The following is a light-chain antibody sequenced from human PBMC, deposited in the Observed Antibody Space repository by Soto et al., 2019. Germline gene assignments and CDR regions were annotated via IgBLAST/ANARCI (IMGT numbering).Light chain of an antibody. CDR1: QSVSSN. CDR3: QQYHNWVT. CDR2: GAS. V-gene: IGKV3D-15*02. Sequence: EIVMMQSPGTLSVFPGERATLSCGASQSVSSNLAWYQQKPGQAPRLLIYGASTRATGIPARFSGSGSGTEFTLSISSLQSEDVAVYYCQQYHNWVTFGGGTKVEIK. J-gene: IGKJ4*01.